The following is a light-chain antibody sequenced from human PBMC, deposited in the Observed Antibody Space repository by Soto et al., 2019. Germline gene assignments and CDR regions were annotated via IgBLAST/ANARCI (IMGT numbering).Light chain of an antibody. J-gene: IGKJ2*01. Sequence: EIVLTQSPGPLSLSPGERATLSCRASPSVSSSYLAWYQQRPGQAPRLLTYGASSSATGIPERFSGGGSGTDFTLTISRLEPEDFAVYYCQQYGRSPYTFGHGTKLEIK. CDR1: PSVSSSY. CDR2: GAS. V-gene: IGKV3-20*01. CDR3: QQYGRSPYT.